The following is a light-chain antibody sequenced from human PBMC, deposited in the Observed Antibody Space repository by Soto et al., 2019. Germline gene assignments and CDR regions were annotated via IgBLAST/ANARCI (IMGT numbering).Light chain of an antibody. CDR2: EVT. V-gene: IGLV2-14*01. CDR3: SSYTNITTRACV. J-gene: IGLJ1*01. CDR1: SGDIGSYNR. Sequence: QSALTQPASVSGSPGPSITISCTGTSGDIGSYNRVSWYQQHPGKAPKLIIYEVTDRPSGVSNRFSGSKSGNTASLTISGLQAEDEAEYYCSSYTNITTRACVFGTGTKVTVL.